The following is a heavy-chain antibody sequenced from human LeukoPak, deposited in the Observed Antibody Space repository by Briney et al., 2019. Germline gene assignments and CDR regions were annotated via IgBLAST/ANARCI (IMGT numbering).Heavy chain of an antibody. CDR1: GFIFKNYG. CDR3: ARLGGYSDYDLAY. D-gene: IGHD5-12*01. V-gene: IGHV3-33*01. J-gene: IGHJ4*02. Sequence: GGSLSLSCAASGFIFKNYGMNWVRQAPGKGLEWVAIIWYDGSNKYYADSVKGRFTISGDNSKDMLYLQMNSVTADDTAVYFCARLGGYSDYDLAYWGQGTLVSVSS. CDR2: IWYDGSNK.